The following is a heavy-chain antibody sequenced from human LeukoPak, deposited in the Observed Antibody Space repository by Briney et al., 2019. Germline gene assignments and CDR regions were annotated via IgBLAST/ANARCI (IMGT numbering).Heavy chain of an antibody. J-gene: IGHJ4*02. V-gene: IGHV3-7*01. CDR3: ARGDRYSSGWHGFVGYYFDY. Sequence: GGSLRLSCAASGFTFSSYWMSWVRQAPGKGLEWVANINQDGSEKYYVDSVKGRFTISRDNAKNSLYLQMNSLRAEDTAVYYCARGDRYSSGWHGFVGYYFDYWGQGTLVTVSS. D-gene: IGHD6-19*01. CDR2: INQDGSEK. CDR1: GFTFSSYW.